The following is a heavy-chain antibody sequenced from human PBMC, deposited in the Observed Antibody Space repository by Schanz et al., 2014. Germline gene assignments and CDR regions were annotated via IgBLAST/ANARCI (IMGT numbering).Heavy chain of an antibody. Sequence: QVQLVQSGAEVKKPGSSVKVSCEASGGTFSTYAISWVRQAPGQGLEWMGRIIPILGITNYAQKFQGRVTITADKSTSTAYMELSSLRSEDTAVYYCATIGVNDYWRFGLDLWGQGTTVTVSS. D-gene: IGHD3-16*01. J-gene: IGHJ6*02. CDR1: GGTFSTYA. V-gene: IGHV1-69*04. CDR3: ATIGVNDYWRFGLDL. CDR2: IIPILGIT.